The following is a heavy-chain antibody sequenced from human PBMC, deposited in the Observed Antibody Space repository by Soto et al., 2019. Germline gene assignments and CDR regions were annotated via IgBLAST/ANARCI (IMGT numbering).Heavy chain of an antibody. V-gene: IGHV5-10-1*01. J-gene: IGHJ6*02. CDR2: IDSSDSYT. CDR3: ARSDYGDYGGLDV. D-gene: IGHD4-17*01. Sequence: GESLKISCKASGYRFTSYWITWVRQMPGKGLEWMEKIDSSDSYTNYNPSFQGHVSISADKSITTAYLQWTSLKASDTAMYYCARSDYGDYGGLDVWGQGTTVTVSS. CDR1: GYRFTSYW.